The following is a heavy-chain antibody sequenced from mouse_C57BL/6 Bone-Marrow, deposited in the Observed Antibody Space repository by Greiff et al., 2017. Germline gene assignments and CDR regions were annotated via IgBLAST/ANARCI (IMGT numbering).Heavy chain of an antibody. V-gene: IGHV1-81*01. D-gene: IGHD2-4*01. Sequence: VKLVASGAELARPGASVKLSCKASGYTFTSYGISWVKQRTGQGLEWIGEIYPRSGNTYYNEKFTGKATLTAVKPSSTAYMELRSLTSEDSAVYFFARRLRRDYSMYYWGQGTSVTVSS. CDR1: GYTFTSYG. CDR2: IYPRSGNT. CDR3: ARRLRRDYSMYY. J-gene: IGHJ4*01.